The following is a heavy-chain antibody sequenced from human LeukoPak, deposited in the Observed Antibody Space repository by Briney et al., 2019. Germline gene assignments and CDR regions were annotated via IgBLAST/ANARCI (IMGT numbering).Heavy chain of an antibody. CDR2: IYYSGST. D-gene: IGHD3-10*01. CDR1: GGSISSYY. V-gene: IGHV4-59*12. CDR3: ARDRRGGDAFDI. Sequence: SEILSLTCTVSGGSISSYYWSWIRQPPGKGLEWIGYIYYSGSTNYNPSLKSRVTISVDTSKNQFSLKLSSVTAADTAVYYCARDRRGGDAFDIWGQGTMVTVSS. J-gene: IGHJ3*02.